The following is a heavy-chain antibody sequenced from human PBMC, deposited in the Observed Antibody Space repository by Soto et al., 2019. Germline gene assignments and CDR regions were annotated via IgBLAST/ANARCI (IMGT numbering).Heavy chain of an antibody. CDR2: ISSSSSTI. CDR3: ARAGYYGSGIFL. D-gene: IGHD3-10*01. CDR1: GFTFNSYS. V-gene: IGHV3-48*02. J-gene: IGHJ4*02. Sequence: EVQLVESGGGLVQPGGSLRLSCAASGFTFNSYSMNWVRQAPGKGLEWVSYISSSSSTIYYADSVKGRFTISRDNAKNSRYLPMNSLRDEHTAVYYCARAGYYGSGIFLWAQGTLVTVSS.